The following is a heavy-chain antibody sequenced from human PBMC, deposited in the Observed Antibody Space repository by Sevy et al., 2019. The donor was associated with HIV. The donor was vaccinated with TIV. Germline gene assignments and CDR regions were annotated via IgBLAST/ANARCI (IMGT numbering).Heavy chain of an antibody. D-gene: IGHD3-16*01. J-gene: IGHJ3*02. Sequence: GGSLRLSCSASGFTFSSYSMHWVRQAPGKGLEYVSAISSNGGSTYYADSVKGRFTISTDNTKNTLYLQMSSMRAEDTAVYYCVKLGDQRNMGAFDIWGQGTMVTVSS. CDR3: VKLGDQRNMGAFDI. V-gene: IGHV3-64D*06. CDR2: ISSNGGST. CDR1: GFTFSSYS.